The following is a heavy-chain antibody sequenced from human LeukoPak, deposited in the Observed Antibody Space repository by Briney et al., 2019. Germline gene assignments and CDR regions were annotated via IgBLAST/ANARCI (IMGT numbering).Heavy chain of an antibody. CDR1: GFTFSTYW. Sequence: GGSLTLSCAASGFTFSTYWMHWVRQAPGKGLVWVSCVDYDGINTYYADSVKGRFTISRDNAKNTMYLQMTSLRVEDTAVYYCGSPEITGPLVRPAWGQGTLVTVFS. V-gene: IGHV3-74*01. D-gene: IGHD1-14*01. CDR2: VDYDGINT. J-gene: IGHJ4*02. CDR3: GSPEITGPLVRPA.